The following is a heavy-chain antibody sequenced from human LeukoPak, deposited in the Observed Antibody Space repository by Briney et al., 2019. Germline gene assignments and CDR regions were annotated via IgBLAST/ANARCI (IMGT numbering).Heavy chain of an antibody. V-gene: IGHV4-34*01. Sequence: SETLSLTCAVYGGSFSGYYWTWIRQLPEKGLEWIGEINHSGSTNYNPSLKGRVTVLVDTSKNQFSLKLTSVTAADTTVYYCARARGEEAIDYWGQGTLVTVSS. D-gene: IGHD3-10*01. CDR3: ARARGEEAIDY. CDR2: INHSGST. CDR1: GGSFSGYY. J-gene: IGHJ4*02.